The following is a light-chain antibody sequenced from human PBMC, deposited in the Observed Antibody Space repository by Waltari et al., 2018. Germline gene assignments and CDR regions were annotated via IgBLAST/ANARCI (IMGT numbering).Light chain of an antibody. CDR1: QSVLYSSNNKNY. J-gene: IGKJ1*01. CDR3: QQYYSSPST. Sequence: DIVMTQSPDSLAVSLGERATINCKSSQSVLYSSNNKNYLAWYQQKPRQPPRLIIYWASTRESGVPERFSGSGSGTDFTLTISSLQAEDVAVYHCQQYYSSPSTFGQGTKVEI. V-gene: IGKV4-1*01. CDR2: WAS.